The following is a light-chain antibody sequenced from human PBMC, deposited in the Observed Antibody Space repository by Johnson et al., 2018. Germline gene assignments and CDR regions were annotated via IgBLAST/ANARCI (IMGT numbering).Light chain of an antibody. V-gene: IGLV1-51*02. J-gene: IGLJ1*01. CDR3: GTWDSTLRAGNV. CDR2: ENN. CDR1: SSNIGNNY. Sequence: QSVLTQPPSVSAAPGQKVTISCSGSSSNIGNNYVSWYQQLPGTAPKLLIYENNKRPSGIPDRFSGSKSGTSATLGITGLQTGDEADYYCGTWDSTLRAGNVFGTGTKSTVL.